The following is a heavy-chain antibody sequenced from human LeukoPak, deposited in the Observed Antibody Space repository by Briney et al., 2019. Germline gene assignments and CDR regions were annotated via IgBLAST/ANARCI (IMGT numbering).Heavy chain of an antibody. D-gene: IGHD6-6*01. CDR1: GFTFSSYG. V-gene: IGHV3-30*18. Sequence: GGSLRLSCAASGFTFSSYGMHWVRQAPGKGLEWVAVISYDGSNKYYADSVKGRFTISRDNSKNTLYLQMDSLRAEDTAVYYCAKDSVARGFYYYYGMDVWGQGTTVTVSS. CDR2: ISYDGSNK. J-gene: IGHJ6*02. CDR3: AKDSVARGFYYYYGMDV.